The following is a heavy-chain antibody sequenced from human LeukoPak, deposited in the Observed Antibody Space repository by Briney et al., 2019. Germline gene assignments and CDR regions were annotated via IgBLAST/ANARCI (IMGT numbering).Heavy chain of an antibody. CDR1: GGSISSYY. Sequence: SETLSLTCTVSGGSISSYYWSWIRQPPGKGLEWIGYIYYSGSTIYNPSLKSRVTISVDTSRNQFSLKLNSVTAAGTAVYYCARTPGGMDVWGQGTTVTVSS. CDR2: IYYSGST. J-gene: IGHJ6*02. V-gene: IGHV4-59*01. CDR3: ARTPGGMDV.